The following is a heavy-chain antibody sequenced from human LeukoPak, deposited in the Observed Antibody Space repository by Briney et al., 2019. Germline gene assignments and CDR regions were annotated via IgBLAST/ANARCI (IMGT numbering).Heavy chain of an antibody. CDR1: GFTVSDYY. Sequence: GGSLRLSCAPSGFTVSDYYMTWIRQAPGKGLEWVSYISSSGSDIYYADSVKGRFTISRDNSKNTLYLQMNNLRAEDTAVYYCAKDYGVIITQNAVDYWGQGTLVTVSS. D-gene: IGHD3-3*01. CDR2: ISSSGSDI. V-gene: IGHV3-11*04. CDR3: AKDYGVIITQNAVDY. J-gene: IGHJ4*02.